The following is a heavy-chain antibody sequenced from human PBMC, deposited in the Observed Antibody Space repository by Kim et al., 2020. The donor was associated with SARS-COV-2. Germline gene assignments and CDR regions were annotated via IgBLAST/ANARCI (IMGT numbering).Heavy chain of an antibody. V-gene: IGHV7-4-1*02. CDR1: GYTFTSYA. Sequence: ASVKVSCKASGYTFTSYAMNWVRQAPGQGLEWMGWINTNTGNPTYAQGFTGRFVFSLDTSVSTAYLQISSLKAEDTAVYYCATDSYGDYAYYYYYYMDVWDKGTTVTVSS. CDR3: ATDSYGDYAYYYYYYMDV. J-gene: IGHJ6*03. D-gene: IGHD4-17*01. CDR2: INTNTGNP.